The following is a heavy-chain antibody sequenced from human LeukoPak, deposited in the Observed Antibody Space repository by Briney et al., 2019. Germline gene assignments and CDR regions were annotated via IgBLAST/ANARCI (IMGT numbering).Heavy chain of an antibody. J-gene: IGHJ4*02. Sequence: ASVKVSCTASGYTFTGYYMHWVRQAPGQGLEWMGWINPNSGGTTYAQKFQGRVTVTWDTSTSTVYMELSSLRSEDTAVYYCARANGYSYGFTDYWGQGTLVTVSS. V-gene: IGHV1-2*02. CDR1: GYTFTGYY. D-gene: IGHD5-18*01. CDR2: INPNSGGT. CDR3: ARANGYSYGFTDY.